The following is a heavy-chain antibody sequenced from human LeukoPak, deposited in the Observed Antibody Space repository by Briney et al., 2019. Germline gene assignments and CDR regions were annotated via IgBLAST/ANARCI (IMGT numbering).Heavy chain of an antibody. CDR2: IYYSGST. CDR3: ARGDILTGYWVY. CDR1: GGSISSGDYY. D-gene: IGHD3-9*01. Sequence: PSQTLSLTCTVSGGSISSGDYYWSWIRQPPGKGLEWIGYIYYSGSTNYNPSLKSRVTISVDTSKNQFSLKLSSVTAADTAVYYCARGDILTGYWVYWGQGTLVTVSS. J-gene: IGHJ4*02. V-gene: IGHV4-30-4*01.